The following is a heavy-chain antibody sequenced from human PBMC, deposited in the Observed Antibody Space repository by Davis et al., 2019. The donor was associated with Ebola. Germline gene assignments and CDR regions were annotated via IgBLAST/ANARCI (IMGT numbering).Heavy chain of an antibody. CDR1: GFTFRTYA. CDR3: ANIGSSTSKGPTDY. CDR2: ISGNGGYT. V-gene: IGHV3-23*01. Sequence: GGSLRLSCAASGFTFRTYAMNWVRQAPGKGLEWLSVISGNGGYTHYADSAKGRFSISRDNSKNTLYMQMNGLRADDTAVYYCANIGSSTSKGPTDYWGQGILVTVSS. J-gene: IGHJ4*02. D-gene: IGHD4-11*01.